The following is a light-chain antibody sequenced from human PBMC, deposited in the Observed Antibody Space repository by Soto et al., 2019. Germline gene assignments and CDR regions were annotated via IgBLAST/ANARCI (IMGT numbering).Light chain of an antibody. CDR2: AAS. CDR3: QQSYRSPYT. J-gene: IGKJ2*01. Sequence: IQLTQSPSSVSASVGDRVTLTCRASQSINIYLNWYQQKPGKAPTLLIYAASSLQSGVPSRFSGGGSRTDFTLTISSLQTEDFATYYCQQSYRSPYTFGQGTKLEI. V-gene: IGKV1-39*01. CDR1: QSINIY.